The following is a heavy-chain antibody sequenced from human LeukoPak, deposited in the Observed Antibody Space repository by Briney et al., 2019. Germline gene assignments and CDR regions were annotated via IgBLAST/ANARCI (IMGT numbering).Heavy chain of an antibody. D-gene: IGHD6-19*01. J-gene: IGHJ4*02. V-gene: IGHV4-39*07. Sequence: SETLSLTCTVSGGSISSSSYYWGWIRQPPGKGLEWIGSIYYSGSTYYNPSLKSRVTISLDTSKNQFSLKLSSVTAADTAVFYCARDLGQWLVKYYFDYWGQGTLVTVSS. CDR2: IYYSGST. CDR3: ARDLGQWLVKYYFDY. CDR1: GGSISSSSYY.